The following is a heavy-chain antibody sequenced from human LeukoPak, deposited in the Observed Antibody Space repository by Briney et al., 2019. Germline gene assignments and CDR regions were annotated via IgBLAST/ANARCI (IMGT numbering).Heavy chain of an antibody. D-gene: IGHD3-22*01. CDR1: GGTFSSYA. J-gene: IGHJ3*02. CDR3: ARVKSYYYDTSDKDAFDI. Sequence: SVKVSCKASGGTFSSYAISWVRQAPGQGLEWMGGIIPIFGTANYAQKFQGRVTITADESTSTVYMELSSLRSEDTAVYYCARVKSYYYDTSDKDAFDIWGQGTMVTVSS. CDR2: IIPIFGTA. V-gene: IGHV1-69*13.